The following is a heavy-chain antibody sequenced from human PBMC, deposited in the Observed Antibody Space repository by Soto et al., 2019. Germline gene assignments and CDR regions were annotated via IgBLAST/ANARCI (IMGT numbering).Heavy chain of an antibody. CDR2: ISSSSSYI. CDR3: ARDSNYGGYPFDY. CDR1: RFTFSSYS. D-gene: IGHD5-12*01. Sequence: EVQLVESGGRLVKPGGSLRLSCAASRFTFSSYSMNWVRQAPGKGLEWVSSISSSSSYIYYADSVKGRFTISRDNAKNSLYLQMNSLRAEDTAVYYCARDSNYGGYPFDYWGQGTLVTVSS. J-gene: IGHJ4*02. V-gene: IGHV3-21*01.